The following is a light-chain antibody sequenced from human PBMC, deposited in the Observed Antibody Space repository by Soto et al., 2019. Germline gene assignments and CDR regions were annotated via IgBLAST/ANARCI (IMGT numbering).Light chain of an antibody. CDR1: SSDVGGYNY. Sequence: QSVLTQPASVSGSPGQSITISCTGTSSDVGGYNYVSWYQQHPGKAPKLMIYDVSNRPSGVPNRFSGSKSGNTASLTISGLQAEDEADYYCSSYTSSSSLEVFGTGTKLTVL. V-gene: IGLV2-14*01. CDR2: DVS. CDR3: SSYTSSSSLEV. J-gene: IGLJ1*01.